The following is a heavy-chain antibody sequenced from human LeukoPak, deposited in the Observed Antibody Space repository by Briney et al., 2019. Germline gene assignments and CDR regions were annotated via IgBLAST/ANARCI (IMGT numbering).Heavy chain of an antibody. CDR3: AKDLIRGLPQRTSYSSSWYAGVAYYFDY. Sequence: GGSLRLSCAASGFTFSSYAMSWVRQAPGKGLEWVSAISGSGGSTYYADSVKGRFTFSRDNSKNTLYLQMNSLRAEDTAVYYCAKDLIRGLPQRTSYSSSWYAGVAYYFDYWGQGTLVTVSS. D-gene: IGHD6-13*01. CDR2: ISGSGGST. J-gene: IGHJ4*02. V-gene: IGHV3-23*01. CDR1: GFTFSSYA.